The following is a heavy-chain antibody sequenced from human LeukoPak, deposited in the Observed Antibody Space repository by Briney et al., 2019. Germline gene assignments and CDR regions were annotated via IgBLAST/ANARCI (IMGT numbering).Heavy chain of an antibody. Sequence: ASVNVSCKASGYTFTSYYMHWVRQAPGQGLEWMGIINPSDKSTSYAQKFQGRVTMTRDTSTTTVYMELRSLRSEDTAVYYCARADRYSDGNFDYWGQGTLVTVSS. V-gene: IGHV1-46*01. J-gene: IGHJ4*02. D-gene: IGHD5-12*01. CDR3: ARADRYSDGNFDY. CDR1: GYTFTSYY. CDR2: INPSDKST.